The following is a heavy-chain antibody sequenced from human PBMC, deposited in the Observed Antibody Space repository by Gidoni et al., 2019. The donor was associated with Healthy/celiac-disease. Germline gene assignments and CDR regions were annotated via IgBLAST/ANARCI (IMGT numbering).Heavy chain of an antibody. CDR3: ARATDYDFWSGYRPFDY. CDR2: IYHSGST. D-gene: IGHD3-3*01. V-gene: IGHV4-4*02. J-gene: IGHJ4*02. Sequence: QVQLQESGPGLVKPSGTLSLTCAVSGGSISSSNWWSWVRQPPGKGLEWIGEIYHSGSTNYNPSLKSRVTISVDKSKNQFSLKLSSVTAADTAVYYCARATDYDFWSGYRPFDYWGQGTLVTVSS. CDR1: GGSISSSNW.